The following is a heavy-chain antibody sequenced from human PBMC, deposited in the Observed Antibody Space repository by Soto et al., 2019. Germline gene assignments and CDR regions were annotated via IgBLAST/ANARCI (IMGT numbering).Heavy chain of an antibody. CDR2: ISYDGSNK. CDR1: GFTFSSYG. Sequence: QVQLVESGGGVVQPGRSLRLSCAASGFTFSSYGMHWVRQAPGKGLEWVAVISYDGSNKYYADSVKGRFTISRDNSKNTLCLQMNSLRAEDTAVYYCAKDLVDGDYVLPSWGQGTLVTVSS. D-gene: IGHD4-17*01. J-gene: IGHJ4*02. V-gene: IGHV3-30*18. CDR3: AKDLVDGDYVLPS.